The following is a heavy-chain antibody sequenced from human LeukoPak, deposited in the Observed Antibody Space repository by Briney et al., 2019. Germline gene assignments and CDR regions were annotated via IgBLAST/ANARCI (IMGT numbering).Heavy chain of an antibody. Sequence: SETLSLTCTVSGGXISSSSYYWSWIRQPAGKGLEWIGRIYTSGSTNYNSSLKSRVTMSVDTSKNQVSLKLSSVTAADTAVYYCATGDGYNSFDYWGQGTLVTVSS. CDR2: IYTSGST. CDR1: GGXISSSSYY. J-gene: IGHJ4*02. V-gene: IGHV4-61*02. D-gene: IGHD5-24*01. CDR3: ATGDGYNSFDY.